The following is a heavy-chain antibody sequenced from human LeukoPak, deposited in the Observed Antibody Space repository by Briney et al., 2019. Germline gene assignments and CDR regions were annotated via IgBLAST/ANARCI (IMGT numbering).Heavy chain of an antibody. CDR2: IMPLFGTA. J-gene: IGHJ5*02. Sequence: SVKVSCXTSGGTFNNSAISWVRQAHGQGLEWLGGIMPLFGTAGYAQKFQDRVTITKDESTRTVYLELTSLTSDDTAVYYCARDVHGDYGSGWFDPWGQGTLVSVSS. D-gene: IGHD4-17*01. CDR1: GGTFNNSA. V-gene: IGHV1-69*05. CDR3: ARDVHGDYGSGWFDP.